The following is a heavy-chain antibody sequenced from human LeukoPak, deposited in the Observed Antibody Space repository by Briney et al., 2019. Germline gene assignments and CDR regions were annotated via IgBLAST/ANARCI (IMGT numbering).Heavy chain of an antibody. J-gene: IGHJ4*02. CDR1: GYTFTGYY. V-gene: IGHV1-2*02. D-gene: IGHD6-13*01. Sequence: SVKVSCKASGYTFTGYYMHWVRQAPGQGLEWMGWINPNSGGTNYAQKFQGRVTMTRDTSISTAYMELSRLRSDDTAVYYCAMPPMPYSSSREVDYWGQGTLVTVSS. CDR2: INPNSGGT. CDR3: AMPPMPYSSSREVDY.